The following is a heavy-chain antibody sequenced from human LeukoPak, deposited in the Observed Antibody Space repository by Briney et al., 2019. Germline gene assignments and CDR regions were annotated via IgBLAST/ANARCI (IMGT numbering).Heavy chain of an antibody. D-gene: IGHD4-17*01. CDR1: GFTFSSYG. CDR2: ISYDGSNK. CDR3: TTPKDDYGDYEDYFDY. V-gene: IGHV3-30*03. J-gene: IGHJ4*02. Sequence: GGSLRLSCAASGFTFSSYGMHWVRQAPGKGLEWVAVISYDGSNKYYADSVKGRFTISRDNSKNTLYLQMNSLKTEDTAVYYCTTPKDDYGDYEDYFDYWGQGTLVTVSS.